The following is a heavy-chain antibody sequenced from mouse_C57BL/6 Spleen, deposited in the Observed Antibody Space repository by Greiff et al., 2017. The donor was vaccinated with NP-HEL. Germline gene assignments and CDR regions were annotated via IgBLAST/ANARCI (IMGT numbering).Heavy chain of an antibody. Sequence: EVQVVESGGGLVQPGGSLKLSCAASGFTFSDYYMYWVRQTPEKRLEWVAYISNGGGSTYYPDTVKGRFTISRDNGKNTLYLQMSRLKSEDTAMYYCARQGGYWGQGTTLTVSS. D-gene: IGHD1-1*02. V-gene: IGHV5-12*01. J-gene: IGHJ2*01. CDR1: GFTFSDYY. CDR2: ISNGGGST. CDR3: ARQGGY.